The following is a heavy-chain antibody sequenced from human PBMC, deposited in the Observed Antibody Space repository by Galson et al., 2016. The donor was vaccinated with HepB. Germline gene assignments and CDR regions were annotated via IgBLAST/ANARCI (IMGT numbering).Heavy chain of an antibody. Sequence: SLRLSCAASGFTFSDYYISWIRQAPGRGLEWISYITSSSSTIYYADSVRGRFIITRDNARNTVSLQMNRLRADDTAIYYCATSRPLFGGAIGARVPFDMWGQGTVVTVSS. CDR2: ITSSSSTI. CDR1: GFTFSDYY. CDR3: ATSRPLFGGAIGARVPFDM. J-gene: IGHJ3*02. D-gene: IGHD3-10*01. V-gene: IGHV3-11*01.